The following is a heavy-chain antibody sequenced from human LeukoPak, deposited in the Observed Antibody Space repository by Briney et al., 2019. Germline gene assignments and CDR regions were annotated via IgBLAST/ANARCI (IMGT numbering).Heavy chain of an antibody. D-gene: IGHD2-15*01. CDR2: K. J-gene: IGHJ4*02. V-gene: IGHV3-30*18. CDR1: RFPFSSYR. CDR3: AKDYNSEWWSEIDY. Sequence: GGSLRLSCAASRFPFSSYRMHWVRQAPGKGLERVAVKYYANSLKGRFTISRDNYKNTLYLQMNSLRAEDTAVEYCAKDYNSEWWSEIDYWGQGTLVSVSS.